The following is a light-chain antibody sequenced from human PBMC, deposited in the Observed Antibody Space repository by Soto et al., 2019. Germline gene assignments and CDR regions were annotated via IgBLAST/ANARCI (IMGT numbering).Light chain of an antibody. V-gene: IGLV1-51*01. Sequence: QSVLTQPPSVSAAPRQKVTISCSGSSSNIEDNYVSWYQQLPGTAPKLLIYDNDERPAGIPDRFSGSKSGTSATLDITGLQTGDEADYYCGAWDRSLXAYXXXTGXKXTVL. CDR1: SSNIEDNY. CDR2: DND. CDR3: GAWDRSLXAYX. J-gene: IGLJ1*01.